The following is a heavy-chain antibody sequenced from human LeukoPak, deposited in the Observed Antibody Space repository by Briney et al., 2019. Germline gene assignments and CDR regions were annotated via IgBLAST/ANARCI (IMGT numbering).Heavy chain of an antibody. CDR2: ISGGGGST. J-gene: IGHJ4*02. D-gene: IGHD1-26*01. V-gene: IGHV3-23*01. CDR1: GFTFSSYA. Sequence: PGGSLRLSCAASGFTFSSYAMSWVRQAPGEGLEWVSAISGGGGSTYYADSVKGRFTFSRDNSKNTLYLQMNSLRAEDTAVYYCARDIGSSASYWGQGTLVTVSS. CDR3: ARDIGSSASY.